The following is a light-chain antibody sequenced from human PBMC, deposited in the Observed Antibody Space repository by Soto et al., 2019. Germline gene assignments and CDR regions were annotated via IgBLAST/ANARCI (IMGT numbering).Light chain of an antibody. CDR3: CSYAGSYTWV. CDR2: DVT. CDR1: SRDVGGYNY. J-gene: IGLJ3*02. Sequence: QSALTQPRSVSGSPGQSVTISCTGTSRDVGGYNYVSWYQQYPGEAPKLMIYDVTNRPSGVPDRFSGSKSGNRASLTITGLQAADEADYYCCSYAGSYTWVFGGGTKLTVL. V-gene: IGLV2-11*01.